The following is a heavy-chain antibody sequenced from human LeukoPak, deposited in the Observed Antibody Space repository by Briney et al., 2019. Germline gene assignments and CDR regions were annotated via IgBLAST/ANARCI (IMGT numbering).Heavy chain of an antibody. J-gene: IGHJ4*02. CDR2: IYYSGST. CDR3: ARPSLGYCSGSSCNRNFGYFDY. CDR1: GGSISSSNYY. D-gene: IGHD2-15*01. Sequence: SETLSLTCTVSGGSISSSNYYWGWIRQPPGKGLEWIGSIYYSGSTYYNPSLKSRVTISVDKSKNQLSLKLSSVTAADTAVYYCARPSLGYCSGSSCNRNFGYFDYWGQGTLVTVSS. V-gene: IGHV4-39*01.